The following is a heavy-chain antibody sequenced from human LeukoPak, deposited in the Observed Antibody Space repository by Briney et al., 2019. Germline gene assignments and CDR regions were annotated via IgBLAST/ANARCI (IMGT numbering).Heavy chain of an antibody. CDR2: ISGRGGST. J-gene: IGHJ6*03. V-gene: IGHV3-23*01. CDR3: SAAGDNSSWYFGVFYYYYMDV. Sequence: PGGSLRLSCAASGFTFSSYAMSWVRQAPGMGLEWVSAISGRGGSTYYAESVKGRFTISRDNSTNTLYLQMNSLRDEDTAVYYCSAAGDNSSWYFGVFYYYYMDVWGKGTTVTVSS. CDR1: GFTFSSYA. D-gene: IGHD6-13*01.